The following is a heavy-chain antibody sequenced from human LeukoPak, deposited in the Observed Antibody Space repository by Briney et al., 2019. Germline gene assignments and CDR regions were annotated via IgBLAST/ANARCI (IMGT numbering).Heavy chain of an antibody. D-gene: IGHD3-10*01. CDR1: GGSFSGYY. CDR2: INHHGST. V-gene: IGHV4-34*01. CDR3: ARQTYYGSGSYYKD. Sequence: SETLSLTCAVHGGSFSGYYWSWIRQPPGKGLEWIGEINHHGSTKYNPSLKSRVTIPVDTSKNQFSLRLSSVTAADTAVYYCARQTYYGSGSYYKDWGQGTLVTVSS. J-gene: IGHJ4*02.